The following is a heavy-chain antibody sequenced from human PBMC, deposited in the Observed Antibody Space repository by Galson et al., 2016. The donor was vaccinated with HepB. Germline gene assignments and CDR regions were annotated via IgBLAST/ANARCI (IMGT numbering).Heavy chain of an antibody. CDR3: AGSGGDYDSSGYYFAPY. CDR1: GGTFSNSD. V-gene: IGHV1-69*13. J-gene: IGHJ4*02. CDR2: IIPMFRTP. D-gene: IGHD3-22*01. Sequence: SVKVSCKASGGTFSNSDISWVRQAPGQGLEYMGRIIPMFRTPNYAQKFQGRLTTTADESTSTAYMELSSLRSEDTAMYYCAGSGGDYDSSGYYFAPYWGQGTLVTVSS.